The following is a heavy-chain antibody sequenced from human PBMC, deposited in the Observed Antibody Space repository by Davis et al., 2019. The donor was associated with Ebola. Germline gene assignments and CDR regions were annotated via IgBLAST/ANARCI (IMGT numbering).Heavy chain of an antibody. J-gene: IGHJ5*02. CDR3: ARDREYCSSTSCYGWFDP. D-gene: IGHD2-2*01. Sequence: SETLSLTCTVSGGSISSGGYYWSWIRQHPGKGLEWIGYIYYSGSTYYNPSLKSRVTISVGTSKNQFSLKLSSVTAADTAVYYCARDREYCSSTSCYGWFDPWGQGTLVTVSS. V-gene: IGHV4-31*03. CDR2: IYYSGST. CDR1: GGSISSGGYY.